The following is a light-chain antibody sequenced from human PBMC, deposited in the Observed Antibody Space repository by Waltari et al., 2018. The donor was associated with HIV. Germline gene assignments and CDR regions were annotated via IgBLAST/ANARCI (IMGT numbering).Light chain of an antibody. Sequence: EIVITQSPAPLSLSPGERATLPCRASQSVSSDLVWYQQKHGQAPRLVIYGASTRGTGSPARLSGSGSGTEFTLTISSMQSEEFAIYYCRQYNDWPPITFGQGTRLEIK. CDR2: GAS. V-gene: IGKV3-15*01. CDR3: RQYNDWPPIT. CDR1: QSVSSD. J-gene: IGKJ5*01.